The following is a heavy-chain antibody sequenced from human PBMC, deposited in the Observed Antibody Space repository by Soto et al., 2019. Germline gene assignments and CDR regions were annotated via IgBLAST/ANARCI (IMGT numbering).Heavy chain of an antibody. J-gene: IGHJ5*02. Sequence: EVQLVESGGCFVQPGGSLRLSFVAAGFTFNNYWMHWVREVPGKGLMWVSRIGGDGSSPAYADSVEGRFTILRDNAKNTLYLQMNSLRIEDTAVYYCAREIIAVLGSIRWFDPWGQGTLVTVSS. CDR3: AREIIAVLGSIRWFDP. V-gene: IGHV3-74*03. CDR1: GFTFNNYW. CDR2: IGGDGSSP. D-gene: IGHD6-19*01.